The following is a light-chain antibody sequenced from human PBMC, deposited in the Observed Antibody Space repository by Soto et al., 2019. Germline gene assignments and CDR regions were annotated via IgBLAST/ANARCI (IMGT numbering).Light chain of an antibody. J-gene: IGKJ4*01. CDR3: QQYNSYSPLT. Sequence: EIVLTQSPGTLSVSPGEGANRSCRASQSVSSNLAWYQQRPGQAPRLLIYGASTRATGIPDRFSGSGSGTEFTLTISSLQPDDFATYYCQQYNSYSPLTFGGGTKVDIK. V-gene: IGKV3-15*01. CDR1: QSVSSN. CDR2: GAS.